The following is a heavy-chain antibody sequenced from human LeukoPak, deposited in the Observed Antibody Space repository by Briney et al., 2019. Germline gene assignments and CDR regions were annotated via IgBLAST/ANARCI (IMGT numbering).Heavy chain of an antibody. J-gene: IGHJ4*02. D-gene: IGHD4-23*01. Sequence: PSETLSLTCAVYGGSFSGYYWSWIRQPPGKGLEWIGEINHSGSTNYNPSLKSRVTISVDTPKNQFSLKLSSVTAADTAVYYCARGHYGGNPDYWGQGTLVTVSS. CDR2: INHSGST. CDR3: ARGHYGGNPDY. CDR1: GGSFSGYY. V-gene: IGHV4-34*01.